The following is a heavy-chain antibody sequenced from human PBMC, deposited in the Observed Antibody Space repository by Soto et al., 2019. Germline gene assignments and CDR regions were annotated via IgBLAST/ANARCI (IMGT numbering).Heavy chain of an antibody. V-gene: IGHV3-33*01. CDR1: GFTFSSYG. D-gene: IGHD3-3*01. Sequence: GGSLRLSCAASGFTFSSYGMHWVRQAPGKGLEWVAVIWYDGSNKYYADSVKGRFTISRDNSKNTLYLQMNSLRAEDTAVYYCARDRVFGVVVNAFDIWGQGTMVTVSS. J-gene: IGHJ3*02. CDR3: ARDRVFGVVVNAFDI. CDR2: IWYDGSNK.